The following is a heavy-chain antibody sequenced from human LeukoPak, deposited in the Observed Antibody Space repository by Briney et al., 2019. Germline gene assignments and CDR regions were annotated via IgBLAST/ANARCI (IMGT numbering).Heavy chain of an antibody. CDR1: GFSLSTSGVG. J-gene: IGHJ4*02. CDR2: IYWDDDK. CDR3: AHSPITMIVGPEGGYYFDY. V-gene: IGHV2-5*02. D-gene: IGHD3-22*01. Sequence: ESGPTLVNPTQTLTLTCTLSGFSLSTSGVGVGWIRQPPGKALEWLALIYWDDDKRYSPSLKSRLTITKDTSKNQVVLTMTNMDPVDTATYYCAHSPITMIVGPEGGYYFDYWGQGTLVTVSS.